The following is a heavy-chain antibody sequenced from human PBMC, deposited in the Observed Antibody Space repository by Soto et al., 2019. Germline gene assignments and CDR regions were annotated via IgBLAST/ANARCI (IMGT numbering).Heavy chain of an antibody. CDR1: GGSISSYY. CDR3: ARDNGRENYYDSSGYWYYFDY. D-gene: IGHD3-22*01. Sequence: SETLSLTCTVSGGSISSYYWSWIRQPPGKGLEWIGYIYYSGSTNYNPSLKSRVTISVDTSMNQFSLKLSSVTAADTAVYYCARDNGRENYYDSSGYWYYFDYWGQGTLVTVSS. J-gene: IGHJ4*02. V-gene: IGHV4-59*01. CDR2: IYYSGST.